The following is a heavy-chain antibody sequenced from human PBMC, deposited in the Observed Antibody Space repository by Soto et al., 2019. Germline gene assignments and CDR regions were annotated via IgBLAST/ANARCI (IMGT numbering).Heavy chain of an antibody. D-gene: IGHD6-13*01. V-gene: IGHV1-2*04. Sequence: ASVKVSCKASGYTFTGYYMHWVRQAPGQGLEWMGWINPNSGGTNYAQKFQGWVTMTRDTSISTAYMELSRLRSDDTAVYYCARGRAIAAAGDFDYWGQGTLVTVSS. CDR2: INPNSGGT. CDR3: ARGRAIAAAGDFDY. J-gene: IGHJ4*02. CDR1: GYTFTGYY.